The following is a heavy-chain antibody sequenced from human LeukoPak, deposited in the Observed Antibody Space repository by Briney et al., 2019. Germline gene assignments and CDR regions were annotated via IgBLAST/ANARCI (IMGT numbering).Heavy chain of an antibody. V-gene: IGHV3-9*01. J-gene: IGHJ4*02. CDR3: AKDWDSSGLYYFDY. CDR1: GFTFDDYA. Sequence: GGSLRLSCAASGFTFDDYAMHWVRQAPGKGLGWVSGISWNSGSIGYADSVKGRFTISRDNAKNSLYLQMNSLRAEDTALYYCAKDWDSSGLYYFDYWGQGTLVTVSS. CDR2: ISWNSGSI. D-gene: IGHD3-22*01.